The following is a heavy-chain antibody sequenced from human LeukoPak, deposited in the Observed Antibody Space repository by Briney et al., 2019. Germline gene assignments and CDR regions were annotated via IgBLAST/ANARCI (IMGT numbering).Heavy chain of an antibody. J-gene: IGHJ4*02. CDR2: INPHSGVT. CDR1: GYTFTDNF. Sequence: ASVKVSCKASGYTFTDNFLHWVRQAPGQGLEWMGWINPHSGVTYSAQNFQGRVNMTRDTSISTAFLELIWLTSDDTAVYYCARDGSIAAAGGDYWGQGTLVTVSS. CDR3: ARDGSIAAAGGDY. V-gene: IGHV1-2*02. D-gene: IGHD6-13*01.